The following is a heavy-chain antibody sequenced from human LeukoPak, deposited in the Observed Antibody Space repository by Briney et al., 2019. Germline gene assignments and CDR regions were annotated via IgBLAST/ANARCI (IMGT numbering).Heavy chain of an antibody. CDR1: GFTFSSYA. V-gene: IGHV3-23*01. CDR2: ISGSGGST. J-gene: IGHJ4*02. CDR3: ATNHKSDEYYFDY. Sequence: GGSLRLSCAASGFTFSSYAMSWVRQAPGKGLEWVSAISGSGGSTYYADSVKGRFTISRDNSKNTLYLQMNSLRAEDTAVYYCATNHKSDEYYFDYWGQGTLVTVSS.